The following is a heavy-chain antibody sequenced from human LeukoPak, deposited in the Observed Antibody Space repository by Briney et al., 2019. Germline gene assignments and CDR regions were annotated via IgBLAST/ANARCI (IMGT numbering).Heavy chain of an antibody. CDR1: GFTFSSYA. CDR3: AKVMERMIVAVITNFGPIDY. CDR2: ISGSGGST. Sequence: PGGSLRLSCAASGFTFSSYAMSWVRQAPGKGLEWVSAISGSGGSTYYADSVKGRFTISRDNSKNTLYLQMNSLRAEDTAVYYCAKVMERMIVAVITNFGPIDYWGQGTLVTVSS. V-gene: IGHV3-23*01. D-gene: IGHD3-22*01. J-gene: IGHJ4*02.